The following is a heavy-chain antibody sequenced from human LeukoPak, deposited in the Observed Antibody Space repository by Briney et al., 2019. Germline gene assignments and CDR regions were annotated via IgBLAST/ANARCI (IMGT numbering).Heavy chain of an antibody. J-gene: IGHJ4*02. D-gene: IGHD3-22*01. CDR1: GGSFSGYY. Sequence: PSETLSLTCAVYGGSFSGYYWSWIRQPPGKGLEWIGEINHSGSTNYNPSLKSRVTISVDTSKNQFSLKLSSVTAADTAVYYCASWDSSGYSYWGQGTLVTVSS. CDR3: ASWDSSGYSY. CDR2: INHSGST. V-gene: IGHV4-34*01.